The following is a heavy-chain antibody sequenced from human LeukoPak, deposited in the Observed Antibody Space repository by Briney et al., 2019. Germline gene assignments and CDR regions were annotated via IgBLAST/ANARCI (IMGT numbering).Heavy chain of an antibody. Sequence: GGSLRLSCAASEFNFSDYYMTWLRQAPGKGLEWVSYISGDSNTIDYADSVKGRFTISRNNAKNSMYLQLSSLRVEDTAVYYCAAGWYTFAPWGQGTPVTVSS. J-gene: IGHJ5*02. CDR2: ISGDSNTI. V-gene: IGHV3-11*04. CDR1: EFNFSDYY. CDR3: AAGWYTFAP. D-gene: IGHD6-19*01.